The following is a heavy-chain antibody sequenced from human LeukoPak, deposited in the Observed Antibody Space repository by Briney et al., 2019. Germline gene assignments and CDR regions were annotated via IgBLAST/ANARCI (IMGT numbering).Heavy chain of an antibody. Sequence: ASVKVSCKASGGTFSSYAISWVRQAPGQGLEWMGGIIPIFGTANYAQKFQGRVTITADKSTSTAYMELSSLRSEDTAVYYCARDFIAVAGNLDYWGQGTLVTVSS. CDR1: GGTFSSYA. J-gene: IGHJ4*02. D-gene: IGHD6-19*01. CDR3: ARDFIAVAGNLDY. CDR2: IIPIFGTA. V-gene: IGHV1-69*06.